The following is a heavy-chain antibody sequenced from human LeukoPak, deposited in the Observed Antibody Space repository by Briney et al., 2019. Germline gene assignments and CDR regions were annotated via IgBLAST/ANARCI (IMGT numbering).Heavy chain of an antibody. V-gene: IGHV1-3*01. CDR2: INAGNGNT. Sequence: GSVKVSCKASGYTFTSYAMHWVRQAPGQRLEWMGWINAGNGNTKYSQKFQGRVTITRDTSASTAYMELSSLRSEDTAVYYRARGIYYYGSGSYYNVPFDYWGQGTLVTVSS. CDR1: GYTFTSYA. CDR3: ARGIYYYGSGSYYNVPFDY. D-gene: IGHD3-10*01. J-gene: IGHJ4*02.